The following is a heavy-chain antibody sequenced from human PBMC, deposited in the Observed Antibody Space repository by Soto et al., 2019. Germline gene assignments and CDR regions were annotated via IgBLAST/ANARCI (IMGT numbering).Heavy chain of an antibody. Sequence: SETLSLTCAVSGGSITSSSYSWGWVRQPPGKGLEWIATFYYTEYTTYYNPSLKSRVTMSVDTSKNQFSLKLTSVTAVDTAVYYCARREIQGPIDYWGQGTLVTVSS. CDR3: ARREIQGPIDY. J-gene: IGHJ4*02. CDR1: GGSITSSSYS. D-gene: IGHD1-26*01. CDR2: FYYTEYTT. V-gene: IGHV4-39*07.